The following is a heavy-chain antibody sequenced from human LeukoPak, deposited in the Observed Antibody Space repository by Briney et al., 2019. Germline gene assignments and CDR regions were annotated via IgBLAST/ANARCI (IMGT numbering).Heavy chain of an antibody. V-gene: IGHV3-48*01. CDR1: GFTFSSYS. D-gene: IGHD2-21*02. J-gene: IGHJ6*03. Sequence: QSGGSLRLSCAASGFTFSSYSMNWVRQAPGKGLEWVSYISSSSSTIYYADSVKGRFTISRDNAKNSLYLQMNSLRAEDTAVYYCARDSRIVVVTATYYYMDVWGKGTTVTVSS. CDR2: ISSSSSTI. CDR3: ARDSRIVVVTATYYYMDV.